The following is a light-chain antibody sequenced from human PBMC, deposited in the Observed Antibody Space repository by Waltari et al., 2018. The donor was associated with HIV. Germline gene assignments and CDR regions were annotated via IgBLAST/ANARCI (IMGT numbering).Light chain of an antibody. CDR1: SRDVGGWHV. V-gene: IGLV2-11*01. J-gene: IGLJ3*02. CDR3: CSYASYAGGYWV. Sequence: QSALTQPRSVHGSPGQSVTISCTGTSRDVGGWHVVSWYQQHPGKAPKLIISDVSKWPSGVPDRFSGSKSGNTAYLTISGLQAEDEADYYCCSYASYAGGYWVFGGGTKLIVL. CDR2: DVS.